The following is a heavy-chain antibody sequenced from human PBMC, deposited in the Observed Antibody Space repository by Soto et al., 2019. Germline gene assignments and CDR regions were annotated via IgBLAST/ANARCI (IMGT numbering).Heavy chain of an antibody. CDR1: GFTFSSFW. J-gene: IGHJ4*02. V-gene: IGHV3-7*05. CDR2: IKQDGSEK. D-gene: IGHD3-22*01. CDR3: ATEHSSGFL. Sequence: EGQLVESGGGLVQPGGSLRVSCAASGFTFSSFWMGWVRQAPGKGLEWVANIKQDGSEKWYVDSVKGRFTVSRDNAKSSLYLQMNSLRAEDTAVYYCATEHSSGFLWGQGTLVTVSS.